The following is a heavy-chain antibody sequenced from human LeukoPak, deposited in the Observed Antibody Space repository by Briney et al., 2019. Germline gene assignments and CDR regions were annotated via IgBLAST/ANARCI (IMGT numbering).Heavy chain of an antibody. CDR3: ARDLRPAAGLAHYYFGMDV. V-gene: IGHV1-18*01. Sequence: ASVKVSCKASGDTCTNYGIRWVRQARGQAREGMGWISAYNGNTNYAQKLQGRVTIATDTSPRTAYMELRSLTSDDTAVYYCARDLRPAAGLAHYYFGMDVGAQGPTVTVSS. CDR2: ISAYNGNT. D-gene: IGHD6-13*01. J-gene: IGHJ6*02. CDR1: GDTCTNYG.